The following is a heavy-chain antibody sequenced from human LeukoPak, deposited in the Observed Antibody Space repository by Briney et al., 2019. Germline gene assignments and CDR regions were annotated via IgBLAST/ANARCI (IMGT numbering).Heavy chain of an antibody. J-gene: IGHJ4*02. Sequence: GGSLRLSCAASGFTFSNYWMHWVRQAPGKGLVWVSRINTDGSSTSYADSVKGRFTISRDNAKNTLYLQMNSLRAEDTAVYYCARDEGLRYFDWLPLDYWSQGILVTVSS. D-gene: IGHD3-9*01. CDR3: ARDEGLRYFDWLPLDY. CDR1: GFTFSNYW. CDR2: INTDGSST. V-gene: IGHV3-74*01.